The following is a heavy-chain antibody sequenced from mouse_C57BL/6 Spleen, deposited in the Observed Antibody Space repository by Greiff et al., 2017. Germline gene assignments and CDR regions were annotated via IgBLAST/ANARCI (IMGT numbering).Heavy chain of an antibody. J-gene: IGHJ3*01. CDR3: ATTVVATRAWFAY. CDR1: GFNIKNTY. V-gene: IGHV14-3*01. Sequence: EVKLMESVAELVRPGASVKLSCTASGFNIKNTYMHWVKQRPEQGLEWIGRIDPANGNTKYAPKFQGKATITADTSSNTAYLQLSSLASEDTAIYYCATTVVATRAWFAYCGQGTLVTVSA. D-gene: IGHD1-1*01. CDR2: IDPANGNT.